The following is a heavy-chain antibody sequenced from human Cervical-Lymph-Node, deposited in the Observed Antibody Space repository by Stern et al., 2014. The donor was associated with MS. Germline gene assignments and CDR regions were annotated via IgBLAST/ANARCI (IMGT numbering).Heavy chain of an antibody. CDR2: ISADAGGT. J-gene: IGHJ4*01. D-gene: IGHD6-19*01. Sequence: EVQLGQSGEGVVRPGGSLRLSCAASGFTFKDYTMHWVRQTPEKGLEWVSLISADAGGTYYVDGVRGRFTVSRDNRRNSLFLQMDRLRIEDSAMYYCVKDKAVAGVNYFDSWGQGTRVTVSA. CDR3: VKDKAVAGVNYFDS. V-gene: IGHV3-43*01. CDR1: GFTFKDYT.